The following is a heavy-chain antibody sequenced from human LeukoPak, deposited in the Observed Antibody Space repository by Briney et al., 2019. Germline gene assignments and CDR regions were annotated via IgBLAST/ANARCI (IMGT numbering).Heavy chain of an antibody. D-gene: IGHD3-22*01. CDR2: IIPIFGTA. CDR3: ARAVYYDSSGFGNLDY. J-gene: IGHJ4*02. CDR1: GGTFSSYA. V-gene: IGHV1-69*01. Sequence: GSSVKVSCKASGGTFSSYAISWVRQAPGQVLEWMGGIIPIFGTANYAQKFQGRVTITADESTSTAYMELSSLRSEDTAVYYCARAVYYDSSGFGNLDYWGQGTLVTVSS.